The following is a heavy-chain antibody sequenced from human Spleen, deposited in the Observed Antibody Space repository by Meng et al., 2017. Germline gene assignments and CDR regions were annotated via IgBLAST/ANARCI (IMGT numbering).Heavy chain of an antibody. CDR2: IKSKTDGGTT. Sequence: GESLKISCAASGFTFSNAWMSWVRQAPGKGLEWVGRIKSKTDGGTTDYAAPVKGRFTISRDDSKNTLYLQMNSLRAEDTAVYYCARDYRDSIPGDAFDIWGQGTMVTVSS. CDR3: ARDYRDSIPGDAFDI. D-gene: IGHD2-21*01. V-gene: IGHV3-15*01. J-gene: IGHJ3*02. CDR1: GFTFSNAW.